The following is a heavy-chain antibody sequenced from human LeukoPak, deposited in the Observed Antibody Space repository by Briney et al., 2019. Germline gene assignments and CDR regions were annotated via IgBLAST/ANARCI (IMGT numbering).Heavy chain of an antibody. CDR2: TYYRSKWYN. J-gene: IGHJ6*02. CDR3: ARSILGYCSGGSCHSRYYGMDV. Sequence: SQTLSLTCAISGDSVSSNSAAWNWIRQSPSRGLEWLGRTYYRSKWYNDYAVSVKSRITINPDISKNQFSLQLNSVTPEDTAVYYCARSILGYCSGGSCHSRYYGMDVWGQGTTVTVSS. D-gene: IGHD2-15*01. V-gene: IGHV6-1*01. CDR1: GDSVSSNSAA.